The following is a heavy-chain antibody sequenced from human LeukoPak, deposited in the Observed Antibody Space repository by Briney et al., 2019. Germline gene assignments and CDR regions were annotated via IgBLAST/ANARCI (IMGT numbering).Heavy chain of an antibody. J-gene: IGHJ4*02. CDR1: GGSVSSTNC. Sequence: SETLSLTCAVSGGSVSSTNCWTWCRQPPGKGLEWIGEVHLDGRTNYNPSLTGRLTMSVDLYENHISLKLTSVTAADTAVYYCAREGGFCRPLDYSGQGTLVTVSS. CDR3: AREGGFCRPLDY. CDR2: VHLDGRT. D-gene: IGHD3-3*01. V-gene: IGHV4-4*02.